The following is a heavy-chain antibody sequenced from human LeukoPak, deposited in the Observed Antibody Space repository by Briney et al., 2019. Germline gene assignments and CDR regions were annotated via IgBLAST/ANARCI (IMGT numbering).Heavy chain of an antibody. D-gene: IGHD6-19*01. J-gene: IGHJ4*02. CDR3: ARDLKTSGWYGDFDY. CDR2: IFSGGST. CDR1: GFTVGSNY. Sequence: GGSLRLSCVASGFTVGSNYMSWVRQAPGKGLEGVSAIFSGGSTFYADSVTGRFTISRDNSKNTVYLEMNSLRAEDTAVYYCARDLKTSGWYGDFDYWGQGTLVTVSS. V-gene: IGHV3-53*01.